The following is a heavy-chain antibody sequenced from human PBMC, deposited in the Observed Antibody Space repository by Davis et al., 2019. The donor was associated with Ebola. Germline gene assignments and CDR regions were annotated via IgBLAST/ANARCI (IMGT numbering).Heavy chain of an antibody. CDR2: IKKDGVQK. J-gene: IGHJ4*02. Sequence: GESLKIFCATSGLTFSNFGMSWVRQAPGKGLEWVATIKKDGVQKFYVDSVKGRFIISRDNARNSLYLQMNSLKNEDTAVYYCARLVSGYWGQGTLVSVSS. CDR3: ARLVSGY. D-gene: IGHD6-25*01. CDR1: GLTFSNFG. V-gene: IGHV3-7*03.